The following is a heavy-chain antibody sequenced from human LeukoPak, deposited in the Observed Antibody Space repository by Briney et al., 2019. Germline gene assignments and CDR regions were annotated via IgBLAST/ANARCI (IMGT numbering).Heavy chain of an antibody. CDR3: ARDRSGSYPNWFDP. V-gene: IGHV3-23*01. J-gene: IGHJ5*02. CDR1: GFSFSNYA. D-gene: IGHD3-10*01. Sequence: GGSLRLSCAPSGFSFSNYAMSWVRQAPGKGLEWVSSIGGSGADTYYPDSVKGRFTISRDNSKNTMYLQMNSLRAEDTALYYCARDRSGSYPNWFDPWGQGTLVTVSS. CDR2: IGGSGADT.